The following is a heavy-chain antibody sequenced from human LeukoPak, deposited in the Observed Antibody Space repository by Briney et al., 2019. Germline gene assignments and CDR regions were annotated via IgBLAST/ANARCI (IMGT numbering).Heavy chain of an antibody. V-gene: IGHV1-69*13. CDR2: IIPIFGTA. J-gene: IGHJ4*02. D-gene: IGHD3-16*02. CDR1: GGTFSSYA. CDR3: ARAVENPYFYDYVWGSYRSKTPYYFDY. Sequence: GASVKVSCKASGGTFSSYAISWVRQAPGQGLEWMGGIIPIFGTANYAQKFQGRVTITADESTSTAYMELSSLRSEDTAVYYCARAVENPYFYDYVWGSYRSKTPYYFDYWGQGTLVTVSS.